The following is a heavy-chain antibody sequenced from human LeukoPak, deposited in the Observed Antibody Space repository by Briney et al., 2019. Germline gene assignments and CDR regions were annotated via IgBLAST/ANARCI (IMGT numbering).Heavy chain of an antibody. CDR3: ARDLGTTAAGRAPPY. D-gene: IGHD6-13*01. CDR1: GYTFTSYG. V-gene: IGHV1-18*01. Sequence: ASVKVSCKASGYTFTSYGISWVRQAPGQGLEWMGWISAYNGDTDYAQKLQGRVTMTTDTSTSTAYMELRSLRSDDTAVYYCARDLGTTAAGRAPPYWGQGTLVTVSS. J-gene: IGHJ4*02. CDR2: ISAYNGDT.